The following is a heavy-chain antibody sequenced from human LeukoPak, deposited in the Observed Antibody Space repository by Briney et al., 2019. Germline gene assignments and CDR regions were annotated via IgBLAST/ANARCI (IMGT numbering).Heavy chain of an antibody. J-gene: IGHJ5*02. V-gene: IGHV4-39*01. CDR3: ARIHPANWNPFNWFDP. CDR1: GGSISSSSYY. CDR2: IYYSGST. D-gene: IGHD1-1*01. Sequence: SETLSLTCSVSGGSISSSSYYRGWIRQPPGKGLEWIGTIYYSGSTFYKPSLTSRVTISVDTSKNQFSLKLSSVTAADTAVYYCARIHPANWNPFNWFDPWGQGTLVTVSS.